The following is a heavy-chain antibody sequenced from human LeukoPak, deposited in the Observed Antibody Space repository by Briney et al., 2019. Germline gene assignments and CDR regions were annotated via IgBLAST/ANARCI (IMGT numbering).Heavy chain of an antibody. V-gene: IGHV3-21*01. CDR1: GFTFSSYS. CDR2: ISSSSSYI. CDR3: ARSDLPAAIY. D-gene: IGHD2-2*01. Sequence: PGGSLRLSCAASGFTFSSYSMNWVRQAPGKGLEWVSSISSSSSYIYYADSVKGRFTISRDNAKNSLYQQMNSLRVEDTAVYYCARSDLPAAIYWGQGTLVTVSS. J-gene: IGHJ4*02.